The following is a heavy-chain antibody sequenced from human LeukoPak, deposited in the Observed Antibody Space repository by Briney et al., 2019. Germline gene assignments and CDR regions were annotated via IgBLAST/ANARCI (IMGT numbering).Heavy chain of an antibody. V-gene: IGHV3-30*02. D-gene: IGHD1-26*01. J-gene: IGHJ6*03. CDR2: IHHDGSNK. CDR3: ARARWEGYYYYMDV. Sequence: PGGSLRLSCAASGFTFNTHSMNWVRQAPGKGLDWVAFIHHDGSNKYYADSVKGRFTISRDNSKNTLYLQMNSLRAEDTAVYYCARARWEGYYYYMDVWGKGTTVTVSS. CDR1: GFTFNTHS.